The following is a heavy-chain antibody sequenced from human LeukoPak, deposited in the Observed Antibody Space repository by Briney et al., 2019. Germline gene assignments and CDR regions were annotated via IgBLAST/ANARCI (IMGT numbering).Heavy chain of an antibody. V-gene: IGHV1-2*04. CDR1: GYTFTSYA. J-gene: IGHJ4*02. CDR2: INPNSGGT. D-gene: IGHD1-26*01. CDR3: ARGGRVVGASDYFDY. Sequence: ASVKVSCKASGYTFTSYAMHWVRQAPGQRLEWMGWINPNSGGTNYAQKFQGWVTMTRDTSISTAYMELSRLRSDDTAVYYCARGGRVVGASDYFDYWGQGTLVTVSS.